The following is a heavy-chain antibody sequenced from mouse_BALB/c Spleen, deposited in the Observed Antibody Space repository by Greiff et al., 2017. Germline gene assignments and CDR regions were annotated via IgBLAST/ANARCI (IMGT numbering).Heavy chain of an antibody. D-gene: IGHD2-3*01. CDR3: ARGDGPDYYAMDY. Sequence: EVQLQESGPGLVKPSQSLSLTCTVTGYSITSDYAWNWIRQFPGNKLEWMGYISYSGSTSYNPSLKSRISITRDTSKNQFFLQLNSVTTEDTATYYCARGDGPDYYAMDYWGQGTSVTVSS. CDR2: ISYSGST. J-gene: IGHJ4*01. V-gene: IGHV3-2*02. CDR1: GYSITSDYA.